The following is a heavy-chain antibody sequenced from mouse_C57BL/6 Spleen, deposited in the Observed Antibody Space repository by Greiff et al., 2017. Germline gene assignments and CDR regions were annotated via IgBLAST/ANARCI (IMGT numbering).Heavy chain of an antibody. CDR2: LSSGSSTI. CDR1: GFTFSDYG. Sequence: EVMLVESGGGLVKPGGSLKLSCAASGFTFSDYGMHWVRQAPEKGLEWVAYLSSGSSTIYYADTVKGRFTISRDNAKNTLFLQMTSLRSEDTAMYYCAYYAWFAYWGQGTLVTVSA. J-gene: IGHJ3*01. V-gene: IGHV5-17*01. CDR3: AYYAWFAY. D-gene: IGHD1-1*01.